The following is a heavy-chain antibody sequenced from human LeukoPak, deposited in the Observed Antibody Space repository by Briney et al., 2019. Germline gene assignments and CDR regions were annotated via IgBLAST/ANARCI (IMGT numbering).Heavy chain of an antibody. CDR1: GGTFSSYA. CDR2: IIPIFGTA. J-gene: IGHJ4*02. CDR3: ARVVSGYDSGAFDY. V-gene: IGHV1-69*13. Sequence: SVKVSCKASGGTFSSYAISWVRQAPGQGLEWMGGIIPIFGTANYAQKFQGRVTITADESTSTAYMELSSLRSEDTAVYYCARVVSGYDSGAFDYWSQGTLVTVSS. D-gene: IGHD5-12*01.